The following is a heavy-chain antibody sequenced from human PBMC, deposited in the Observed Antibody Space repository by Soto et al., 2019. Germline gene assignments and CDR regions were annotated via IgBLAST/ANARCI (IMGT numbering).Heavy chain of an antibody. CDR3: ARHLTPYSSSSDY. CDR2: IYYSGST. CDR1: GGSISSGSYY. J-gene: IGHJ4*02. Sequence: PSETLSLTCTVSGGSISSGSYYWGWIRQPPGKGLEWIGNIYYSGSTYYNPSPKSRVTISVDTSKNQFSLKLSSVTAADTAVYYCARHLTPYSSSSDYWGQGTLVTVSS. D-gene: IGHD6-6*01. V-gene: IGHV4-39*01.